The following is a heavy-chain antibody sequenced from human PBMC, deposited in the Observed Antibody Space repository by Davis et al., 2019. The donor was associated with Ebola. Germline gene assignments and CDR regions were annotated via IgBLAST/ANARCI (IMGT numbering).Heavy chain of an antibody. CDR1: GFTLSSSG. V-gene: IGHV3-30*18. D-gene: IGHD3-10*01. CDR3: TKNGERGVDY. J-gene: IGHJ4*02. CDR2: ISYDGSNK. Sequence: GGSLRLSCAASGFTLSSSGVHWVRQAPGKGLEWVAVISYDGSNKYYADSVKGRFTISRDISKNTLYLQMNSLRDEDTAVYYCTKNGERGVDYWGQGTLVTVSS.